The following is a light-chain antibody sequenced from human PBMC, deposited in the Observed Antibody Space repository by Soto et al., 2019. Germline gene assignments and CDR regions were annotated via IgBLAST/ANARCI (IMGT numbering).Light chain of an antibody. Sequence: QSALTQPASVSGSPGQSITISCTGTSSDIGDYNYVSWYQHHPGKAPKLMIYEVSNRPSGVSNRFSGSKSGNTASLTISGLQAEDEADYYCSSYTSSSTHVVFGGGTQLTVL. CDR2: EVS. CDR3: SSYTSSSTHVV. J-gene: IGLJ2*01. V-gene: IGLV2-14*01. CDR1: SSDIGDYNY.